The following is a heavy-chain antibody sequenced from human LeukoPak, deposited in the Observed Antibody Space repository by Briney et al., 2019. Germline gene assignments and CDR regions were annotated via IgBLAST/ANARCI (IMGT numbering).Heavy chain of an antibody. J-gene: IGHJ4*02. CDR3: ARASYCSDGSCYSDY. CDR2: ISAYNGNA. CDR1: GYTFSSYS. V-gene: IGHV1-18*01. Sequence: ASVKVSCKASGYTFSSYSISWVRQAPGQGLEWMGWISAYNGNAIYAQKVKGRVTMTTDTSTSTAYMELRSLKSDDTAVYYCARASYCSDGSCYSDYWGQGTLVTVSS. D-gene: IGHD2-15*01.